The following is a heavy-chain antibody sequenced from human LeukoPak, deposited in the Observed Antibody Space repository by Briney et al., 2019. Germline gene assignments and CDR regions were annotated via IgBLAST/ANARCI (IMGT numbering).Heavy chain of an antibody. CDR1: GASISGYY. D-gene: IGHD3-10*01. J-gene: IGHJ4*02. CDR3: GRRGGGGHFDY. CDR2: IYHSGTT. V-gene: IGHV4-59*08. Sequence: SETLSLTCTVSGASISGYYWSWIRQSPGKGLECIGYIYHSGTTNYTPSLKSRVTISVDPSKNQFSLKLSCVTAADTAVYYCGRRGGGGHFDYWGQGTLVTVSS.